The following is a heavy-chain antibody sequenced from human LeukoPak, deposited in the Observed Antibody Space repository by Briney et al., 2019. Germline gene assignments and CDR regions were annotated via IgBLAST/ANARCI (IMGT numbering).Heavy chain of an antibody. CDR3: ARHITRIQLWDDAFDI. CDR2: IYPGDSDT. V-gene: IGHV5-51*01. D-gene: IGHD5-18*01. Sequence: GESLKISCKGSGYSFTSYWIGWVRQMPGKGPEWMGIIYPGDSDTRYSPSFQGQVTISADKSISTAYLQWSSLKASDTAMYYCARHITRIQLWDDAFDIWGQGTMVTVSS. J-gene: IGHJ3*02. CDR1: GYSFTSYW.